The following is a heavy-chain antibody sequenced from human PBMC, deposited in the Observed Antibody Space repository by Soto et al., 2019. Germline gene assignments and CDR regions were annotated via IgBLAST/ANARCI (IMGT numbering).Heavy chain of an antibody. CDR2: IYSSGST. D-gene: IGHD3-10*01. CDR3: ARHSPPFFYGSGPWDV. Sequence: SETLSLTCTVSGGSISNSYWSWIRQSPGKGLEWIGYIYSSGSTNYNPPLKSRVTISVDTSKNQFSLKLSSLIAADTAVYYCARHSPPFFYGSGPWDVWGQGTTVTVSS. J-gene: IGHJ6*02. CDR1: GGSISNSY. V-gene: IGHV4-59*08.